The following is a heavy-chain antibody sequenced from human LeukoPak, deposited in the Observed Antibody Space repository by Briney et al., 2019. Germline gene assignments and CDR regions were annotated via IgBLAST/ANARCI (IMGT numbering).Heavy chain of an antibody. CDR3: AREVVTTNRNWFDP. Sequence: ASVKVSCKASGGTFSSYAISWVRQAPGQGLEWMGRVIPIFGIANYAQKFQGRVTITADKSTSTAYMELSSLRSEDTAVYYCAREVVTTNRNWFDPWGQGTLVTVSS. CDR1: GGTFSSYA. J-gene: IGHJ5*02. D-gene: IGHD4-11*01. V-gene: IGHV1-69*04. CDR2: VIPIFGIA.